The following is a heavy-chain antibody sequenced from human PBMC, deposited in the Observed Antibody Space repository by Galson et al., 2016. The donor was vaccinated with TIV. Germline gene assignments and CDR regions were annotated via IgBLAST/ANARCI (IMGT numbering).Heavy chain of an antibody. CDR3: FIGHYSDS. D-gene: IGHD3-16*02. CDR1: GFAFRSFW. J-gene: IGHJ4*02. Sequence: SLRLSCAASGFAFRSFWMSWVRQAPGKGLEWVANIEEDGSETYYVDSVKGRFTISRDNAKNSLHLQMNNLRAEDTAVYYCFIGHYSDSWGQGTLVTVSS. V-gene: IGHV3-7*01. CDR2: IEEDGSET.